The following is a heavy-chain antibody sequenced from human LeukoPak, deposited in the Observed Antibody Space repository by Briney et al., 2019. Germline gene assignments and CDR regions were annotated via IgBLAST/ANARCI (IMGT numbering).Heavy chain of an antibody. J-gene: IGHJ2*01. CDR1: GISFSNYS. Sequence: GGSLRLSCAASGISFSNYSMNWVRQAPGKGLEWVSLISSSSRFIYYGDSAKGRFTISRDNAKKSLYLQMNSLRAEDTAVYYCARAVYCSGGGCFWYFDLWGRGTLVTVSS. CDR3: ARAVYCSGGGCFWYFDL. V-gene: IGHV3-21*01. D-gene: IGHD2-15*01. CDR2: ISSSSRFI.